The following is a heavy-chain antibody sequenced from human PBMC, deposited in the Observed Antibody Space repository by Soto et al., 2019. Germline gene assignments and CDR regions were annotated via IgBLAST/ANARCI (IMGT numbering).Heavy chain of an antibody. CDR2: IYSGGST. J-gene: IGHJ6*02. CDR1: GFTVSSNY. V-gene: IGHV3-53*01. CDR3: ARDRLWYGMDV. Sequence: GGSLRLSCAASGFTVSSNYMSWVRQAPGKGLEWVSVIYSGGSTYYADSVKGRFTISRDNSKNTLYLQMNSLRAEDTAVYYCARDRLWYGMDVWGQGTTVTVSS. D-gene: IGHD5-18*01.